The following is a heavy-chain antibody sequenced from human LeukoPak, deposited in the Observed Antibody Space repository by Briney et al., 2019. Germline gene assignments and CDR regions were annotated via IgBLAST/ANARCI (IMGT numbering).Heavy chain of an antibody. Sequence: ASVKVSCKASGYTFTGYYMHWVRQAPGQGLEWMGRINPNRGGTNYAQKFQGRVTMTRDKSISTAYMELSRLRSDDTAVYYCARGPITTVRGVIFNWFDPWGQGTLVTVSS. CDR1: GYTFTGYY. V-gene: IGHV1-2*06. CDR3: ARGPITTVRGVIFNWFDP. J-gene: IGHJ5*02. D-gene: IGHD3-10*01. CDR2: INPNRGGT.